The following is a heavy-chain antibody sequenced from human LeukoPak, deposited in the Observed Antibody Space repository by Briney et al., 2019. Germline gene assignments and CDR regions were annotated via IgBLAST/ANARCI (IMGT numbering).Heavy chain of an antibody. Sequence: GGSLRLSCAASGFTFSSYSMNWVRQAPGKGLEWVSYISSSSSTISYADSVKGRFTISRDNAKNSLYLQMNSLRAEDTAVYYCAKDSGGGYYYMDVWGKGTTVTVSS. D-gene: IGHD2-8*02. CDR3: AKDSGGGYYYMDV. CDR1: GFTFSSYS. V-gene: IGHV3-48*01. CDR2: ISSSSSTI. J-gene: IGHJ6*03.